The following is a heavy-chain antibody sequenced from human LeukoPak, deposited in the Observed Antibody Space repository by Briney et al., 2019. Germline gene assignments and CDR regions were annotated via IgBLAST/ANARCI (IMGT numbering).Heavy chain of an antibody. CDR3: GRGARAGYNLEPLDS. J-gene: IGHJ4*02. V-gene: IGHV4-31*03. D-gene: IGHD5-24*01. Sequence: HPSQTLSLTCTVSGGPISSGGYYGSWIPQHPGKGREWNGYIYDSGSTYYNPSLKSRVTISVDTSKNQFSLKLSSVTAADTAVYYCGRGARAGYNLEPLDSWGQGTLVTVSS. CDR2: IYDSGST. CDR1: GGPISSGGYY.